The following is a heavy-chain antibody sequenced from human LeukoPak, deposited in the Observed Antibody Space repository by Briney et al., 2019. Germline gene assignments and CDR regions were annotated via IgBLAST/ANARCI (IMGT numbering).Heavy chain of an antibody. V-gene: IGHV4-39*07. J-gene: IGHJ4*02. CDR2: IYYSGST. D-gene: IGHD5-18*01. CDR1: GGSISSSSYY. Sequence: SETLSLTCTVSGGSISSSSYYWGWIRQPPGKGLEWIESIYYSGSTYYNPSLKSRVTISVDTSKNQFSLKLSSVTAADTAVYYCARDGTAMVSYFDYWGQGTLVTVSS. CDR3: ARDGTAMVSYFDY.